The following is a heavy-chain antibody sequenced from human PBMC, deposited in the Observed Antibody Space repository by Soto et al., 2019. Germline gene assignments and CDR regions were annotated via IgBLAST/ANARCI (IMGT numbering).Heavy chain of an antibody. Sequence: EVQLVESGGGVVRPGRSLRLSCEASGCTFDDYGMSWVRQAPGKGLEWVSGINWNGGSTGYADSVKGRFTISRDNAKNSLYLQMNSLRAEDTALYHCAREQRVADTVQYWFDPWGQGTLVTVSS. CDR3: AREQRVADTVQYWFDP. V-gene: IGHV3-20*01. D-gene: IGHD6-19*01. CDR2: INWNGGST. J-gene: IGHJ5*02. CDR1: GCTFDDYG.